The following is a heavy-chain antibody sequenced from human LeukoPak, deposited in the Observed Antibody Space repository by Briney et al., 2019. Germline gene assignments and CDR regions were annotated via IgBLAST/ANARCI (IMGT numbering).Heavy chain of an antibody. CDR1: GVSISSYS. CDR3: ARGGDGTSKLDWIDP. Sequence: PSETLSLTCTVSGVSISSYSWSWIRQPPGKGLEWIGYISYRGSTNYNPSLKSRVTISVDTSKNQLSLKLSSVTTADTAVYYCARGGDGTSKLDWIDPWGQGTLVTVSS. J-gene: IGHJ5*02. CDR2: ISYRGST. D-gene: IGHD2-15*01. V-gene: IGHV4-59*01.